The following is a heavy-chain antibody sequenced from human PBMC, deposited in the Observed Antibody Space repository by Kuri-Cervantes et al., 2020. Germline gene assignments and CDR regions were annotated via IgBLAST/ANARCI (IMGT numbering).Heavy chain of an antibody. CDR1: GFTFSSCG. CDR3: AKDYYPALYYYDSSGYYGALDY. V-gene: IGHV3-30*18. CDR2: ISYDGSNK. J-gene: IGHJ4*02. Sequence: GESLKISCAASGFTFSSCGMHWVRQAPGKGLEWVAVISYDGSNKYYADSVKGRFTISRDNSKNTLYLQMNSLRAEDTAVYYCAKDYYPALYYYDSSGYYGALDYWGQGTLVTVSS. D-gene: IGHD3-22*01.